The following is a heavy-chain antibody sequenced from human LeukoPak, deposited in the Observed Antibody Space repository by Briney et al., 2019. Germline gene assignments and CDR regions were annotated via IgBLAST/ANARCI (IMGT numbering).Heavy chain of an antibody. CDR1: GYSISSGYY. CDR2: IYHSGST. J-gene: IGHJ5*02. Sequence: SETLSLTCTVSGYSISSGYYWGWIRQPPGKGLEWIGSIYHSGSTYYNPTLKSRVTISVDTSKNQFSLKLSSVTAADTAVYYCARVIRAGWFDPWGQGTLVTVSS. V-gene: IGHV4-38-2*02. CDR3: ARVIRAGWFDP. D-gene: IGHD3-3*02.